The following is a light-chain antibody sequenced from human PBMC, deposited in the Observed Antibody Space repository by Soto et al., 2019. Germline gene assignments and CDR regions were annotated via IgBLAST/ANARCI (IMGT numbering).Light chain of an antibody. CDR2: GVS. CDR1: GRDVGAYNY. J-gene: IGLJ1*01. Sequence: QSALTQPASVSGSPGQSIAIPCTRSGRDVGAYNYVSWYQQHPGKAPKLIIYGVSHRPSGVSTRFSASRSAYTALLTISGLQAEDEADYYCSSFTTTYFYVFGPGTKLTVL. V-gene: IGLV2-14*01. CDR3: SSFTTTYFYV.